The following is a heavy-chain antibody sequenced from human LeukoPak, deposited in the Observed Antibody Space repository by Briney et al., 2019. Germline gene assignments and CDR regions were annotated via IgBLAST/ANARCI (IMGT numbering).Heavy chain of an antibody. D-gene: IGHD2-2*01. Sequence: GGSLRLSCAVSGFTFSYYSMNWVRQAPGKGLEWVSYISSSGSTTYYADSVKGRFTVSRDNAKNSLYLQMNSLRDEDTAVYYCAFRPLGDCSSSTCYAFDYWGRGTLVTVSS. CDR1: GFTFSYYS. CDR3: AFRPLGDCSSSTCYAFDY. V-gene: IGHV3-48*02. J-gene: IGHJ4*02. CDR2: ISSSGSTT.